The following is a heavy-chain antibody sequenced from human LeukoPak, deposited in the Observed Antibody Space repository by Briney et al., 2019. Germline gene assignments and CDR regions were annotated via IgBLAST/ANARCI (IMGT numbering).Heavy chain of an antibody. CDR1: GFTFTSSA. D-gene: IGHD2-15*01. Sequence: GASVKVSCKASGFTFTSSAVQWVRQARGQRLEWIGWIVVGSGNTNYAQKFQERVTITRDMSISTAYMELSSLRSEDTAVYYCAAVGCSGGSCYSWDYWGQGTLVTVSS. CDR2: IVVGSGNT. J-gene: IGHJ4*02. V-gene: IGHV1-58*01. CDR3: AAVGCSGGSCYSWDY.